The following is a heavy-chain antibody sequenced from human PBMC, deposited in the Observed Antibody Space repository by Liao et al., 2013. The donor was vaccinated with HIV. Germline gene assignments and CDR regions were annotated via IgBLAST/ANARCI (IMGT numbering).Heavy chain of an antibody. CDR3: AKELSTGDDAFDV. J-gene: IGHJ3*01. D-gene: IGHD7-27*01. Sequence: QVQLQQWGAGLLKPSETLSLTCAVYGVSFNSYYWTWIRQPPGKGLEWIGEINHRGSTNCNPSLKSRVTISVDTSKNQFSLKLTSVTAADTAVYYCAKELSTGDDAFDVWGQGIMVTVSS. V-gene: IGHV4-34*01. CDR1: GVSFNSYY. CDR2: INHRGST.